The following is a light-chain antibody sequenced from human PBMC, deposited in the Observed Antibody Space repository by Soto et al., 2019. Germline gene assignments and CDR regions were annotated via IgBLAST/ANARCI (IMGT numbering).Light chain of an antibody. CDR3: QQYGSSPGT. CDR2: GAS. V-gene: IGKV3-20*01. CDR1: QTVTSNY. J-gene: IGKJ1*01. Sequence: EIVLTQSPGTLSSSPGERATLSCRASQTVTSNYLAWYQQKPGQAPRLLFFGASIRATGLPDRFRGGGSGTDFTLTISRLEPEDFAVYYCQQYGSSPGTFGQGTKVEVK.